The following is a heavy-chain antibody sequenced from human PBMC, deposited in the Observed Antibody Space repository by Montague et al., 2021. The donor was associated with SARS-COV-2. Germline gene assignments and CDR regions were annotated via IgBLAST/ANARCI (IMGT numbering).Heavy chain of an antibody. CDR2: IYTALYSDAAS. V-gene: IGHV4-39*01. CDR3: ARGGGYSYGALDY. CDR1: GHAITSNPYS. D-gene: IGHD5-18*01. J-gene: IGHJ4*02. Sequence: SETLSLTCSVSGHAITSNPYSWAWIRHPPGKGLEWVGRIYTALYSDAASWYNPSLKSRVTISVDKSQKQFSLRLNSVTAADTAVYYCARGGGYSYGALDYWGQGTLVTVSS.